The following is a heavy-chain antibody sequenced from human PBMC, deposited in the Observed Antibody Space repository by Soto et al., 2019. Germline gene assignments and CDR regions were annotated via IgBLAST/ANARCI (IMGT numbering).Heavy chain of an antibody. D-gene: IGHD2-2*01. V-gene: IGHV1-69*01. Sequence: QVQLVQSGAEVKKPGSSVKVSCKASGGTFSSYAISWVRQAPGQGLEWMGGIIPIPGTANYAQKFQVRVTITADEFTSTAYMELSSLRSEDTAVYYCARSQGSSTSLEIYYYYYYGMDVWGQGTTVTVSS. CDR2: IIPIPGTA. CDR1: GGTFSSYA. CDR3: ARSQGSSTSLEIYYYYYYGMDV. J-gene: IGHJ6*02.